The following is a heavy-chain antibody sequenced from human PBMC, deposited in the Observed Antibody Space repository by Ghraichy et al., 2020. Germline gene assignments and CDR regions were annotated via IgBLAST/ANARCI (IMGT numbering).Heavy chain of an antibody. D-gene: IGHD5-18*01. CDR1: GFTFSDYY. CDR3: ARAVGSGYTYGYNDI. V-gene: IGHV3-11*01. J-gene: IGHJ4*02. Sequence: GGSPRLSCAASGFTFSDYYMNWIRQAPGKGLEWVSYISDGGNTIYYADSVRGRFTISRDNAKRSLFLQMNSLRGEDTAVYYCARAVGSGYTYGYNDIWGQGTLVTVSS. CDR2: ISDGGNTI.